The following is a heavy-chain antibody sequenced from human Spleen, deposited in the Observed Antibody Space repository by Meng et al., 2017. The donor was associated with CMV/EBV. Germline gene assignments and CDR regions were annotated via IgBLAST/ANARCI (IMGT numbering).Heavy chain of an antibody. Sequence: ASGFTFNTYGMHWVRQSPGKGLEWVAVISYDGTDKYYADSVKGRFTFSRDNSKNTLYLQMNSLRPEDTAVYYCVRDPKYGSSYFFDYWGQGTLVTVSS. D-gene: IGHD6-19*01. J-gene: IGHJ4*02. CDR1: GFTFNTYG. V-gene: IGHV3-30*03. CDR2: ISYDGTDK. CDR3: VRDPKYGSSYFFDY.